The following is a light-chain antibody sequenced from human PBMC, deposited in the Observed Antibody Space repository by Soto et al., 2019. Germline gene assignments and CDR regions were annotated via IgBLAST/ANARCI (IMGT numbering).Light chain of an antibody. CDR2: GAS. CDR3: QQYDNWPLT. Sequence: EIVMTQSPATLPVSPGERATLSCRASQSVSSNLAWYQQKPGQASRFLIYGASTRATGIPARFSGSGSGTEFTLTISSLQSEDFAVYYCQQYDNWPLTFGGGTKVEIK. V-gene: IGKV3-15*01. CDR1: QSVSSN. J-gene: IGKJ4*01.